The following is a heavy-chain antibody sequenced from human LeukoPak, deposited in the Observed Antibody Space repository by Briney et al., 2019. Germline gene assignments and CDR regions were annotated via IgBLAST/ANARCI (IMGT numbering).Heavy chain of an antibody. J-gene: IGHJ4*02. CDR2: ISTRSTI. V-gene: IGHV3-48*01. CDR1: GFTFSSYS. D-gene: IGHD1-14*01. Sequence: PGGSLRLSCEVSGFTFSSYSLNWVRQAPGKGLEWLSYISTRSTIYYGDSVKGRFTISRDNAKNSLFLQMNSLRAEDTALYYCARGEHHDDKVVGIDYWGQGTLVTVSS. CDR3: ARGEHHDDKVVGIDY.